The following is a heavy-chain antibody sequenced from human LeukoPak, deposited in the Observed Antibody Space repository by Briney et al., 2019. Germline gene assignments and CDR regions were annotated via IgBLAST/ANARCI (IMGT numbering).Heavy chain of an antibody. CDR1: GFSFSSYW. J-gene: IGHJ5*02. Sequence: GGSLRLSCAASGFSFSSYWMSWVRQAPGKGLEWVANIREDGSEKYYVDSVKGRFIISRDNSKNTLYLQMNSLRAEDTAVYYCAKPPRGGNWFDPWGQGTLVTVSS. CDR3: AKPPRGGNWFDP. D-gene: IGHD3-10*01. V-gene: IGHV3-7*02. CDR2: IREDGSEK.